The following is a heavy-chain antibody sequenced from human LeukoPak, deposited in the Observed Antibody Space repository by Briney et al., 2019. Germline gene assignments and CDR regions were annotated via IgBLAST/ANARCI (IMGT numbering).Heavy chain of an antibody. D-gene: IGHD6-13*01. J-gene: IGHJ4*02. CDR2: IWYDESNK. CDR1: GFNSYG. V-gene: IGHV3-33*01. Sequence: GRSLRLSCAASGFNSYGMHWVRQAPGKGLEGVAVIWYDESNKYYADSVKGRFTISRDNSRNTLYLQMNSLRAEDTAVYYCARDGFSSSWYGRALDYWGQGTLVTVSS. CDR3: ARDGFSSSWYGRALDY.